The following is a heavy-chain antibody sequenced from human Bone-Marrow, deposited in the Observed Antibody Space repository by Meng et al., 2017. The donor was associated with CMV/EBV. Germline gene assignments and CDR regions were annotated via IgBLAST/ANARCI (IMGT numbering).Heavy chain of an antibody. J-gene: IGHJ4*02. CDR2: IKQDGSEK. D-gene: IGHD6-13*01. Sequence: GESLKISWAASGFTFSSYWMSWVRQAPGKGLEWVANIKQDGSEKYYVDSVKGRFTISRDNAKNSLYLQMNSLRAEDTAVYYCASSYSSRSLLGFDYWGQGTLVTVSS. CDR3: ASSYSSRSLLGFDY. V-gene: IGHV3-7*01. CDR1: GFTFSSYW.